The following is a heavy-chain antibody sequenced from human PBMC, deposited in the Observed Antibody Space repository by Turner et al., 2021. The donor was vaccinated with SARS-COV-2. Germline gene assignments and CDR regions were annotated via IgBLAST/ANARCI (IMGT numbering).Heavy chain of an antibody. J-gene: IGHJ5*02. CDR3: ATAPPRAAAGRWFDP. D-gene: IGHD6-13*01. V-gene: IGHV1-24*01. CDR2: FDPEDDET. Sequence: HVQLVQSGAEAKKPGASVKVSCKVSGYTLTELSLHWVRQAPGKGLEWMGGFDPEDDETIYAQKVQGRSTMTEDTSTVAAYMELSSLRAEDTAVYYCATAPPRAAAGRWFDPWGQGTLVTVSS. CDR1: GYTLTELS.